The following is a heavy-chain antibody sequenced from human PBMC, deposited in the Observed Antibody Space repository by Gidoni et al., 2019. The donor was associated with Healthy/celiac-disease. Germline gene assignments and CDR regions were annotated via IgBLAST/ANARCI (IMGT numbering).Heavy chain of an antibody. CDR3: ARHDSEYSSSPAFDY. Sequence: QLQLQESGPGLVKPSETLSLTCTVSGGSISSSSYYWGWIRQPPGKGLEWIGSIYYSGSTYYNPSLKSRVTISVDTSKNQFSLKLSSVTAADTAVYYCARHDSEYSSSPAFDYWGQGTLVTVSS. V-gene: IGHV4-39*01. CDR2: IYYSGST. J-gene: IGHJ4*02. CDR1: GGSISSSSYY. D-gene: IGHD6-6*01.